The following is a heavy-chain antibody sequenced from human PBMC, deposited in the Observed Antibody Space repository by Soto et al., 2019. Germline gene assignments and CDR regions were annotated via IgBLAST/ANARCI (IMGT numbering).Heavy chain of an antibody. V-gene: IGHV1-3*04. CDR2: INTGNGNT. CDR3: ARAISGYVT. J-gene: IGHJ5*02. CDR1: GITSTTYA. Sequence: QVHLVQSGAEVKKPGASVKVSCKASGITSTTYAIHWVRQVPGQGLEWMGWINTGNGNTRYSQRFLGRVSLTTDTSASTVSMDLSSLTSEDTAVSYCARAISGYVTWGQGTLITVSS. D-gene: IGHD5-12*01.